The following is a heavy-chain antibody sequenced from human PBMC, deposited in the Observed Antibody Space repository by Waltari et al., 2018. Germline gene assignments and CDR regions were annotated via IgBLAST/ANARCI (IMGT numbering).Heavy chain of an antibody. CDR2: IYYSGST. Sequence: QVQLQESGPGLVKPSETLSLTCTVSGGSIRNYSWSWIRQPPGKGLEWIGYIYYSGSTNYNPSLKSRVTISVDTSKNQFSLKLSSVTAADTAVYYCARWRVRGVIQYVDYWGQGTLVTVSS. CDR1: GGSIRNYS. CDR3: ARWRVRGVIQYVDY. V-gene: IGHV4-59*01. D-gene: IGHD3-10*01. J-gene: IGHJ4*02.